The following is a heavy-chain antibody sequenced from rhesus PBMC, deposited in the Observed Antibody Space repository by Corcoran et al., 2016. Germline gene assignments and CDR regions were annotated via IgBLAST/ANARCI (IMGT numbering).Heavy chain of an antibody. CDR1: GASISSTY. CDR3: ARSLKPFDNSFDV. V-gene: IGHV4S6*01. J-gene: IGHJ5-2*02. Sequence: QVQLQESGPGLAKPSETLPLTCAVSGASISSTYWTWIRQPPGKGLEWIGFINGVSGTTNYSPSLKNRVTISKDASKNQFSLNLSSVTAADTAVYYCARSLKPFDNSFDVWGRGVLVTVSS. CDR2: INGVSGTT.